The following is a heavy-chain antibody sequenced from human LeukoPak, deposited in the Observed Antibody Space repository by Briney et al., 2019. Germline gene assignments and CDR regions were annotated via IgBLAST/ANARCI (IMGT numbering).Heavy chain of an antibody. V-gene: IGHV1-46*03. D-gene: IGHD3-3*01. Sequence: ASVKVSCKASGYTFTSYYMHWVRQAPGQGLEWMGIINPSGGSTSYGQKFQGRVTMTRATSTSTVYMELSSLRSEDTAVYYCARGFLEWLSPGTYNWFDPWGQGTLVTVSS. CDR2: INPSGGST. CDR1: GYTFTSYY. J-gene: IGHJ5*02. CDR3: ARGFLEWLSPGTYNWFDP.